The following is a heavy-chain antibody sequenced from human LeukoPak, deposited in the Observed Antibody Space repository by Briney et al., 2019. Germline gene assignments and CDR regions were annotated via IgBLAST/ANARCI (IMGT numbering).Heavy chain of an antibody. V-gene: IGHV1-69*04. D-gene: IGHD2-15*01. CDR1: GGTFSSYA. Sequence: SVKVSCKASGGTFSSYAISWLRQAPGQGLEWMGRIIPILGIANYAQKFQGRVTITADKSTSTAYMELSSLRSEDTAVYYCARHHCSGGSCYFDYWGQGTLVTVSS. CDR2: IIPILGIA. CDR3: ARHHCSGGSCYFDY. J-gene: IGHJ4*02.